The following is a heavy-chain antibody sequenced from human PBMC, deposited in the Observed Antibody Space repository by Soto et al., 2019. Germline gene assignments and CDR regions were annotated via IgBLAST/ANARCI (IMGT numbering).Heavy chain of an antibody. CDR2: ISYDGSNK. V-gene: IGHV3-30*18. Sequence: QVQLVESGGGVVQPGRSLRLSCAASGFTFSSYGMHWVRQAPGKGLGWVAVISYDGSNKYYADSVKGRFTISRANSKNTLYLQMNSLRAEDTAVYYCAKETYSGPLDYWGQGTLVTVSS. CDR3: AKETYSGPLDY. CDR1: GFTFSSYG. D-gene: IGHD2-15*01. J-gene: IGHJ4*02.